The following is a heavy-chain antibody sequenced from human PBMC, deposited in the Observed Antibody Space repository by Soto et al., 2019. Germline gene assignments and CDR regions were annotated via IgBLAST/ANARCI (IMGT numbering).Heavy chain of an antibody. V-gene: IGHV4-39*01. CDR1: GGSISSSSYY. Sequence: KPSETLSLTCTVSGGSISSSSYYWGWIRQPPGKGLEWIGSIYYSGSTYYNPSLKSRVTISVDTSKNQFSLKLSSVTAADTAVYYCARTYCSGGSCYSGSPSHFDYWGQGTLVTVSS. CDR3: ARTYCSGGSCYSGSPSHFDY. D-gene: IGHD2-15*01. J-gene: IGHJ4*02. CDR2: IYYSGST.